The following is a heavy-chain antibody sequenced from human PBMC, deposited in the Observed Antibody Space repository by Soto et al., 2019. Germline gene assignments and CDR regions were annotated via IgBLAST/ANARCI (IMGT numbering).Heavy chain of an antibody. CDR3: ATEGDGSGSYYYGMDV. D-gene: IGHD3-22*01. CDR2: IIPIFGTA. CDR1: GGTFSSYA. Sequence: QVQLVQSGAEVKKPGSSVKVSCKASGGTFSSYAITWVRQAPGQGLEWMGGIIPIFGTANYVQKFQGRVTITADESTSTAYMELSSLRSEDTAVYYCATEGDGSGSYYYGMDVWGQGTTVTVSS. V-gene: IGHV1-69*12. J-gene: IGHJ6*02.